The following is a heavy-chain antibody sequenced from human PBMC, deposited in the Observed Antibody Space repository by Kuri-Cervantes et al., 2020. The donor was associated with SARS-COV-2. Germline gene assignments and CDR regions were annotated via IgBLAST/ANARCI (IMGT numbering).Heavy chain of an antibody. J-gene: IGHJ3*01. V-gene: IGHV1-8*02. CDR3: ARPFGGSINDAFDV. CDR2: MNPNTGVT. D-gene: IGHD3-16*01. CDR1: GYTFSIYD. Sequence: ASVKVSCKASGYTFSIYDINWVRQATGQGLEWMGWMNPNTGVTGYAQKFQGRVTMTRDTSTNTAYMELSSLRPEDTAVYRCARPFGGSINDAFDVWGPGTRVTVSS.